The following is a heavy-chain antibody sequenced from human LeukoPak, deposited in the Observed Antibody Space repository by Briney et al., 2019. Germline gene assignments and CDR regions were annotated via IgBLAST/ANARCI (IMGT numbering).Heavy chain of an antibody. CDR1: GFTFSSYS. V-gene: IGHV3-48*01. CDR2: ISSSSSTI. CDR3: ARHRKIDY. J-gene: IGHJ4*02. Sequence: GGSLRRSCAASGFTFSSYSMNWVRQAPGKGLEWVSYISSSSSTIYYADSVKGRFTISRDNAKNSLYLQMNSLRAEDTAVYYCARHRKIDYWGQGTLVTVSS.